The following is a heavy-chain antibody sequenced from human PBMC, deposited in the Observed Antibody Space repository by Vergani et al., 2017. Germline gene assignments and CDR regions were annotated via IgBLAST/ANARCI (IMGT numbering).Heavy chain of an antibody. J-gene: IGHJ3*01. V-gene: IGHV4-59*12. CDR2: IYYSGST. D-gene: IGHD1-14*01. CDR3: ARDGMSPAEIDPKNAFHV. CDR1: GGSISSYY. Sequence: QVQLQESGPGLVKPSETLSLTCTVSGGSISSYYWSWIRQPPGKGLEWIGYIYYSGSTNYNPSLKSRVTISVDTSKKQFSLKLTSVTAADTAVYYCARDGMSPAEIDPKNAFHVWGQGTRVSV.